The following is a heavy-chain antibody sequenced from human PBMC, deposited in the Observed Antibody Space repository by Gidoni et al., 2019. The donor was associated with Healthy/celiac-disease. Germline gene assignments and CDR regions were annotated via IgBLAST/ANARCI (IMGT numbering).Heavy chain of an antibody. CDR1: GFTLSSYA. D-gene: IGHD6-6*01. Sequence: QVQLVESGGGVVQPGRSLRLSGAASGFTLSSYAMHWVRQAPGKGLEWVAVISYDGSNKYYADSVKGRFTISRDNSKNTLYLQMNSLRAEDTAVYYCARDISSIAAPPDYWGQGTLVTVSS. CDR2: ISYDGSNK. CDR3: ARDISSIAAPPDY. V-gene: IGHV3-30-3*01. J-gene: IGHJ4*02.